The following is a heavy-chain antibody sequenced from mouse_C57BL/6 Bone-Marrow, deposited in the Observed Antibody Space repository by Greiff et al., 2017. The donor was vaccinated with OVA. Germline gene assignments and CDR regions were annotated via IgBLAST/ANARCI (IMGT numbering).Heavy chain of an antibody. Sequence: VQLKESGGGLVKPGGSLKLSCAASGFTFSSYAMSWVRQTPEKRLEWVATISDGGSYTYYPDNVKGRFTISRDNAKNNLYLQMSHLKSEDTAMYYCASYGPWFAYWGQGTLVTVSA. CDR3: ASYGPWFAY. CDR1: GFTFSSYA. J-gene: IGHJ3*01. D-gene: IGHD1-1*02. V-gene: IGHV5-4*01. CDR2: ISDGGSYT.